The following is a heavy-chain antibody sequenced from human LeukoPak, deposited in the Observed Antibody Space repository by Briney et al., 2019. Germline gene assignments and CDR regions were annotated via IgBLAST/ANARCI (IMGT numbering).Heavy chain of an antibody. J-gene: IGHJ4*02. CDR3: ASAYYDSGGYYVGD. D-gene: IGHD3-22*01. CDR1: GGSFSGYY. CDR2: INHSGST. V-gene: IGHV4-34*01. Sequence: PSETLSLTCAASGGSFSGYYWSWIRQPPGKGLEWIGEINHSGSTNYNPSLKSRVTISVDTSKNQFSLKLSSVTAADTAVYYCASAYYDSGGYYVGDWGQGTRVTVSS.